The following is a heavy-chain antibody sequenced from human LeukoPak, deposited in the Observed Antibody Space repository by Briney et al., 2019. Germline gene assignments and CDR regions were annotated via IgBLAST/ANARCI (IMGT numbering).Heavy chain of an antibody. CDR1: GYTFIGYY. D-gene: IGHD3-22*01. CDR2: INPNSGGT. J-gene: IGHJ4*02. CDR3: ARGGYYYDSSGYYPIDY. V-gene: IGHV1-2*02. Sequence: ASVKVSCKASGYTFIGYYMHWVRQAPGQGLEWMGWINPNSGGTNYAQKFQGRVTMTRDTSISTAYMELSRLRSDDTAVYYCARGGYYYDSSGYYPIDYWGQGTLVTVSS.